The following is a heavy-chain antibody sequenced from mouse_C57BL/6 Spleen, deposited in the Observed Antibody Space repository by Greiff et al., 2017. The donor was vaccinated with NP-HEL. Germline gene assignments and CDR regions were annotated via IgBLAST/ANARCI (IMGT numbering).Heavy chain of an antibody. J-gene: IGHJ2*01. V-gene: IGHV1-69*01. CDR2: IDPSDSYT. CDR3: ARKDSSDYFDY. Sequence: QQSCKASGYTFTSYWMHWVKQRPGQGLEWIGEIDPSDSYTNYNQKFKGKSTLTVDKSSSTAYMQLSSLTSEDSAVYYCARKDSSDYFDYWGQGTTLTVSS. D-gene: IGHD3-2*02. CDR1: GYTFTSYW.